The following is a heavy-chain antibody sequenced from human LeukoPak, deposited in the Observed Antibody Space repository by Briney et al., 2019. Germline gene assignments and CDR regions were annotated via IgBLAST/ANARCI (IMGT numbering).Heavy chain of an antibody. CDR2: INPSSGGT. CDR1: GYTFTGYY. V-gene: IGHV1-2*02. CDR3: ARDLNQRLPPKDY. D-gene: IGHD1-14*01. Sequence: GASVKVSCKASGYTFTGYYMHWVRQAPGQGLEWMGWINPSSGGTNYAQKFQGRVTMTRDTSISTAYMELSRLRSDDTAVYYCARDLNQRLPPKDYWGQGTLVTVSS. J-gene: IGHJ4*02.